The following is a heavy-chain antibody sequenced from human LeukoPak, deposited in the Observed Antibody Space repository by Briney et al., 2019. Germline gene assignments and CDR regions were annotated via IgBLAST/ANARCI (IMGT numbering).Heavy chain of an antibody. V-gene: IGHV4-31*03. CDR2: IYYSGST. D-gene: IGHD3-22*01. CDR3: ARLDYYDGSGYYSFDY. CDR1: GGSISSGGYY. Sequence: SQTPSLTCTVSGGSISSGGYYWSWIRQHPGKGLEWIGYIYYSGSTYYNPSLKSRVTISVDTSKNQFSLKLSSVTAADTAVYYCARLDYYDGSGYYSFDYWGQGTLVTVSS. J-gene: IGHJ4*02.